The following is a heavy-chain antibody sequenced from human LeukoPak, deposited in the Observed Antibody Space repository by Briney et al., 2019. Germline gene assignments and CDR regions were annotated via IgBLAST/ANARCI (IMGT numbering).Heavy chain of an antibody. V-gene: IGHV4-34*01. D-gene: IGHD2-2*01. CDR1: GGSFSGYY. CDR2: INHSGST. J-gene: IGHJ5*02. CDR3: AGGHGIVVVPAASNWFDP. Sequence: PSETLSLTCAVYGGSFSGYYWSWIRQPPGKGLEWIGEINHSGSTNYNPSLKSRVTISVDTSKNQFSLKLSSVTAADTAVYYCAGGHGIVVVPAASNWFDPWGQGTLVTVSS.